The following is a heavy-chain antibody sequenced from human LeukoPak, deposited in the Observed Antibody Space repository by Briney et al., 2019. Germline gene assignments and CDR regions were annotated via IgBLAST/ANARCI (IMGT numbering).Heavy chain of an antibody. Sequence: GGSLRLSCAASGFTFDDYATHWVRQAPGKGLEWVSGISWNSGSIGYADSVKGRFTISRDNAKNSLYLQMNSLRAEDTALYYCAKDIGSGSHITNHFDYWGQGTLVTVSS. D-gene: IGHD3-10*01. CDR3: AKDIGSGSHITNHFDY. CDR1: GFTFDDYA. J-gene: IGHJ4*02. V-gene: IGHV3-9*01. CDR2: ISWNSGSI.